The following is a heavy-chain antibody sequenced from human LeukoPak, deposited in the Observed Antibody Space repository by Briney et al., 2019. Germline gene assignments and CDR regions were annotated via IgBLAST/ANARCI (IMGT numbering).Heavy chain of an antibody. CDR1: GYTFTGYY. Sequence: GASVKVSCKASGYTFTGYYMHWVRQAPGQGLEWMGWINPNSGGTNYAQKFQGRVTMTRDTSISTAYMELSRLRSDDTAVYYCARDPLRYDFWSGPHYMDVWGKGTTVTVSS. J-gene: IGHJ6*03. CDR3: ARDPLRYDFWSGPHYMDV. CDR2: INPNSGGT. V-gene: IGHV1-2*02. D-gene: IGHD3-3*01.